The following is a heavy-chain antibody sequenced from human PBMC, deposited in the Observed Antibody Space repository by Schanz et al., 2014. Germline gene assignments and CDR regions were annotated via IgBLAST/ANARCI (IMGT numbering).Heavy chain of an antibody. J-gene: IGHJ4*02. CDR3: ARDQSPYTNSSDVRYFDY. CDR2: FIPILDVG. D-gene: IGHD6-6*01. CDR1: GYTFTSYD. V-gene: IGHV1-69*04. Sequence: QVQLVQSGGEMKKPGASVKVSCTASGYTFTSYDINWVRQARGQGLEWVGRFIPILDVGNYAQQFQGRVTFTADKSTSTAYMELSSLRYEDTALYYCARDQSPYTNSSDVRYFDYWGQGSLVTVSS.